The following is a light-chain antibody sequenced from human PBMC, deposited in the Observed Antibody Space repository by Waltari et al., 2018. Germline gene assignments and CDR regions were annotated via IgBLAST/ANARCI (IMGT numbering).Light chain of an antibody. CDR1: SGHSTNI. CDR3: QTGGHGTWV. Sequence: QLVLTQSPSASASLGASVKLTCTLDSGHSTNIIAWHQQPPQKGPRYLMRVNSDGSHVKGDDIPDRFSGSSSSSGAERYLTSSSVQSEDEADYYCQTGGHGTWVFGGGTKLTVL. V-gene: IGLV4-69*01. CDR2: VNSDGSH. J-gene: IGLJ3*02.